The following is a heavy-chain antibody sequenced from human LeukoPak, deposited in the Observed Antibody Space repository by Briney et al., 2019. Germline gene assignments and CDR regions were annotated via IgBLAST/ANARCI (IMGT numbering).Heavy chain of an antibody. Sequence: GGSLRLSFAASGFTFRRHWMSWVRQAPGKGLEWVANMRDDGSEEFYVNSVKGRFTISRDNAKNSLYLQMDSLRAEDTAVYYCARDLWLGERGLFFFEYWGQGALVTVAS. V-gene: IGHV3-7*01. J-gene: IGHJ4*02. CDR1: GFTFRRHW. CDR2: MRDDGSEE. CDR3: ARDLWLGERGLFFFEY. D-gene: IGHD3-22*01.